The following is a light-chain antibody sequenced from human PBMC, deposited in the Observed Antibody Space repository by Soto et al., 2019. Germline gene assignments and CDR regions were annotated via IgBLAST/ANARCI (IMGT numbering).Light chain of an antibody. CDR2: DAS. CDR1: QSVGNS. V-gene: IGKV3-11*01. CDR3: QQHRTWPLT. Sequence: EIVLTQSPATLSLSPGERATLSCRASQSVGNSFAWYQQKPGQAPRLLIYDASKRATGIPARFSGRGSGTDFTLLISSLEPEDFAVYSCQQHRTWPLTFGGGTKVEIK. J-gene: IGKJ4*01.